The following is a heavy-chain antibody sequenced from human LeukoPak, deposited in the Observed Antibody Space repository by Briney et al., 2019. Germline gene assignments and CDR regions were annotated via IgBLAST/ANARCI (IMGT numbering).Heavy chain of an antibody. J-gene: IGHJ6*03. CDR1: GFTFSSYS. CDR3: ARDSGDGYNYNYYYYYMDV. CDR2: ISTSSSYI. V-gene: IGHV3-21*01. Sequence: GGSLRLSCAASGFTFSSYSMNWVRQAPGKGLEWVSSISTSSSYIYYADSVKGRFTISRDNAKNSLYLQMNSLRAEDTAVYYCARDSGDGYNYNYYYYYMDVWGKGTTVTVSS. D-gene: IGHD5-24*01.